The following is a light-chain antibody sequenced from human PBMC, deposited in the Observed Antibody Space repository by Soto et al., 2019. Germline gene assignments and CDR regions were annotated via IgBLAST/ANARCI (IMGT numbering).Light chain of an antibody. J-gene: IGLJ2*01. CDR2: STS. Sequence: QAVVTQEPSLTVSPGGTVTLPCASSTGAVTSVSYPNWVQQKPGQAPRALIYSTSNSHSWTPARFSGSLLVGKAALTLSGVQPEDEAVYYCLLYYGSAQVVGGGTKLTVL. V-gene: IGLV7-43*01. CDR1: TGAVTSVSY. CDR3: LLYYGSAQV.